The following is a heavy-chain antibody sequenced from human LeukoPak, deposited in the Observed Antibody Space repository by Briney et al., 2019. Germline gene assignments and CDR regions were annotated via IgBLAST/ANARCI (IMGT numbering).Heavy chain of an antibody. Sequence: GGSLRLSCAASGFTFSSYAMHWVRQAPGKGLEWVAVISYDGSNKYYADSVKGRFTISRDNSKNTLYLQMNSLRAEDTAVYYCAKLHFRAPRGWFDPWGQGTLVTVSS. J-gene: IGHJ5*02. CDR1: GFTFSSYA. D-gene: IGHD3-10*01. CDR2: ISYDGSNK. V-gene: IGHV3-30-3*02. CDR3: AKLHFRAPRGWFDP.